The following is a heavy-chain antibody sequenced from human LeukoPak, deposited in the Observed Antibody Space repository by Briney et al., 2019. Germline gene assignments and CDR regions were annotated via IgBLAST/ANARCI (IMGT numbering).Heavy chain of an antibody. J-gene: IGHJ6*03. CDR3: ARWGLVAPGTYYYYYMDV. Sequence: AASVKVSCKASGYTFTNYGVTWVRQAPGQGLEWMRWINPYSGGTHYAQNLQDRLTMTTDTSTSMAFMELRSLRPDDTAVYFCARWGLVAPGTYYYYYMDVWGRGTTVTVSS. CDR2: INPYSGGT. V-gene: IGHV1-18*01. D-gene: IGHD2-2*01. CDR1: GYTFTNYG.